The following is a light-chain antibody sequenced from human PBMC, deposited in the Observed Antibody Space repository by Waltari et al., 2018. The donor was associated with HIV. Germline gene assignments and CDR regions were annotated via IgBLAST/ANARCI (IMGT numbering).Light chain of an antibody. CDR1: QNIRNN. J-gene: IGKJ4*01. V-gene: IGKV3-15*01. CDR3: QQYNDWPPIT. Sequence: TVMTPSPATLSVSPGERATLSCKASQNIRNNLAWYQQRRGQSPRLLIYGASTRATGVPARFSGSGSGTDFSLTISSLQSEDFAVYYCQQYNDWPPITFGGGTKVEIK. CDR2: GAS.